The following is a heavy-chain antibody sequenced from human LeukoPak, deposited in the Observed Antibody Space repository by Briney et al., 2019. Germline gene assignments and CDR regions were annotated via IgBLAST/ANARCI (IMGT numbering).Heavy chain of an antibody. CDR3: ASLDPLSSSWYERGFDY. CDR1: GYSISSGYY. Sequence: SETLSLTCTVSGYSISSGYYWGWIRQPPGKGLEWSGSIYHSGSTYYNPSLKSRVTISVDTSKNQFSLKLSSVTAADTAVYYCASLDPLSSSWYERGFDYWGQGTLVTVSS. CDR2: IYHSGST. V-gene: IGHV4-38-2*02. J-gene: IGHJ4*02. D-gene: IGHD6-13*01.